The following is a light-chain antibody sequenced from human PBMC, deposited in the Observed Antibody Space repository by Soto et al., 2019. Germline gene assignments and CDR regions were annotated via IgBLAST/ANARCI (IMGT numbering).Light chain of an antibody. J-gene: IGKJ5*01. CDR3: QQFSSYPLT. CDR2: DAS. V-gene: IGKV2-29*01. Sequence: DIVMTQTPLSLSVTPVQPASISCRSSQSLLHSDGKTYLYWYQQKPGQAPRLLIYDASSRATGIPDRFSGGGSGTDFTLTISRLEPEDFAVYYCQQFSSYPLTFGGGTRLEIK. CDR1: QSLLHSDGKTY.